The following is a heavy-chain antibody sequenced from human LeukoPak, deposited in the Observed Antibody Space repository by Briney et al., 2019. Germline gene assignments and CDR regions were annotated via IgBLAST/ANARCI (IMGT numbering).Heavy chain of an antibody. V-gene: IGHV1-2*02. Sequence: ASVKVSCKASGYTFTGYYMHWMRQAPGQGLEWMGWINPNSGATNYAQKFQGRVTLTRDTSISTAYMELSRLRSDDTAVYYCARGIYDSSDFEYFQDWGQGTLVTVSS. CDR2: INPNSGAT. D-gene: IGHD3-22*01. CDR1: GYTFTGYY. CDR3: ARGIYDSSDFEYFQD. J-gene: IGHJ1*01.